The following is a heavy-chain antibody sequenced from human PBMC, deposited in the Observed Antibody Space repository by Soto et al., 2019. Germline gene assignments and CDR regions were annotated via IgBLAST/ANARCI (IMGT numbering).Heavy chain of an antibody. Sequence: PSETLSLTCTVSGGSISSGGYYWSWIRQHPGKGLEWIGYIYYSGSTYYNPSLKSRVTISVDTSKNQFSLKLSSVTAADTAVYYCASGYSSSWYVFVYFDYWGQGTLVTVSS. V-gene: IGHV4-31*03. J-gene: IGHJ4*02. CDR1: GGSISSGGYY. CDR3: ASGYSSSWYVFVYFDY. CDR2: IYYSGST. D-gene: IGHD6-13*01.